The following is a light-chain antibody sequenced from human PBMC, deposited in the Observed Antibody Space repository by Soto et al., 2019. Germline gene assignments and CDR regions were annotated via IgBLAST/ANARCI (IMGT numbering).Light chain of an antibody. CDR1: QGIDSY. V-gene: IGKV1-9*01. J-gene: IGKJ1*01. CDR2: EIS. Sequence: IHLTQCPSSLSASVGDRVAVTCRASQGIDSYLAWYQQRPGKVPQLLIYEISILQSGVSSRFSGSGSGTDFTLTITNLQPDDSATYYCQHYKAFSPWTFGQGTEV. CDR3: QHYKAFSPWT.